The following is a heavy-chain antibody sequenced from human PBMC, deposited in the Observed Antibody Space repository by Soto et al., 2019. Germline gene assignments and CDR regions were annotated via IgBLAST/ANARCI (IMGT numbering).Heavy chain of an antibody. CDR3: VILVGATTGDYFDY. CDR2: IYYSGST. CDR1: GGSISSGDYY. D-gene: IGHD1-26*01. Sequence: SETLSLTCTVSGGSISSGDYYWSWIRQPPGKGLEWIGYIYYSGSTYYNPSLKSRVTISVDTSKNQFSLKLSSVTAADTAVYYCVILVGATTGDYFDYWGQRTLVTGSA. J-gene: IGHJ4*02. V-gene: IGHV4-30-4*01.